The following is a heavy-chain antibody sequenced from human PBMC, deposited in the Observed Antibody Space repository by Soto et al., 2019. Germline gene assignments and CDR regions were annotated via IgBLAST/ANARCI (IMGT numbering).Heavy chain of an antibody. CDR3: ARHEGVATMCFDY. CDR1: GGSISSSSYY. D-gene: IGHD3-10*02. J-gene: IGHJ4*02. V-gene: IGHV4-39*01. CDR2: IYYSGST. Sequence: PSETLSLTCTVSGGSISSSSYYWGWIRQPPGKGLEWIGSIYYSGSTYYNPSLKSRVTISVDTSKNQFSLKLSSVTAADTAVYYCARHEGVATMCFDYWGQGTLVTVSS.